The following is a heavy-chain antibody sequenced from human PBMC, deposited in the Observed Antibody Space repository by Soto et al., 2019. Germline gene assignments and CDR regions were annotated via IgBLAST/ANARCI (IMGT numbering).Heavy chain of an antibody. CDR1: GDSISGGASF. Sequence: SETLSLTCTVSGDSISGGASFWSWIRQPPGKGLEWIANVYYSGSSYYNPSLKGRLTISVDTTKNQFSLQLKSMTAADTAVYYCAKLSCTSSTCYFPGWFAPWGQGTLVTVSS. D-gene: IGHD2-2*01. V-gene: IGHV4-31*03. J-gene: IGHJ5*02. CDR2: VYYSGSS. CDR3: AKLSCTSSTCYFPGWFAP.